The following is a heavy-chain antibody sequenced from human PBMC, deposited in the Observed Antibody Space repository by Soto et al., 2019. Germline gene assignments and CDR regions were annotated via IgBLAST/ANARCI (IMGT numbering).Heavy chain of an antibody. CDR2: IYYSGST. CDR3: ARDAHSGYSSSWCTSGFHX. V-gene: IGHV4-59*01. J-gene: IGHJ5*02. CDR1: GGSISSYY. Sequence: SDTLSLTFTVSGGSISSYYWSWIRQPPGKGLEWILYIYYSGSTNYKPSLKSRVTISVDTSKNKFSLKLSSVTAAETAVYYCARDAHSGYSSSWCTSGFHXWGQVTLVTVSX. D-gene: IGHD6-13*01.